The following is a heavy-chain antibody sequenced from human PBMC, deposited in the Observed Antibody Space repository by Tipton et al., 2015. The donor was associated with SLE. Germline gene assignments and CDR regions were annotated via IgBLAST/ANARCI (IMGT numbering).Heavy chain of an antibody. D-gene: IGHD3-10*01. Sequence: QLVQSGAEVKKPGASVKVSCRASGYTFTSYYIHWVRQAPGQGLEWMGWISTYNGNTHYAQNLQGRVTMTTYTSTSTAYMELRSLRSDDTAVYYCAREVYSGSYYYYYGMDVWGQGTTVTISS. CDR2: ISTYNGNT. CDR1: GYTFTSYY. J-gene: IGHJ6*02. V-gene: IGHV1-18*04. CDR3: AREVYSGSYYYYYGMDV.